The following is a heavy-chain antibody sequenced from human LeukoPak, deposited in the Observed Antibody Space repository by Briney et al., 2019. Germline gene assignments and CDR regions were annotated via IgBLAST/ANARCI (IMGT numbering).Heavy chain of an antibody. Sequence: SETLSLTCTVSGGTISSYYWNWIRQPPGKGLEWIGYIYYSGSTNYNPSLKSRVTISVDTSKNQFSLKLSSVTAADTAVYYCAREDYGDSIDYWGQGTLVTVSS. CDR1: GGTISSYY. CDR2: IYYSGST. D-gene: IGHD4-17*01. V-gene: IGHV4-59*01. J-gene: IGHJ4*02. CDR3: AREDYGDSIDY.